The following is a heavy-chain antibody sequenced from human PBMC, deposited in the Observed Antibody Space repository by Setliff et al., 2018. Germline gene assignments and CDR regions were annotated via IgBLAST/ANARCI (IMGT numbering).Heavy chain of an antibody. CDR3: ARELWAFDP. D-gene: IGHD3-16*01. CDR2: VDASGRI. V-gene: IGHV4-4*08. CDR1: GGSFSDYY. J-gene: IGHJ5*02. Sequence: SETLSLTCTVYGGSFSDYYWGWIRQPPGKGLEWIGRVDASGRINYNPSLESRVSISLDTSKNQFSLNLGSVTAADTAVYFCARELWAFDPWGQGTQVTVSS.